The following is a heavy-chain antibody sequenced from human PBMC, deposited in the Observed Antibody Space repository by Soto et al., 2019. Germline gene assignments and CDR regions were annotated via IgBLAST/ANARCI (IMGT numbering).Heavy chain of an antibody. V-gene: IGHV3-21*01. CDR3: ARSYSGSYSRLVDY. CDR1: GFTFSSYS. J-gene: IGHJ4*02. D-gene: IGHD1-26*01. CDR2: ISSSSSYI. Sequence: VQLVESGGGLVKPGGSLRLSCAASGFTFSSYSMNWVRQAPGKGLEWVSSISSSSSYIYYADSVKGRFTISRDNAKNSLYLQMNSLRAEDTAVYYCARSYSGSYSRLVDYWGQGTLVTVSS.